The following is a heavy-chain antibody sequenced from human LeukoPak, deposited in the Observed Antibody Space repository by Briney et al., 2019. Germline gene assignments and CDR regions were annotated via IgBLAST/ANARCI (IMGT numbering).Heavy chain of an antibody. Sequence: ASVKVSCKASGYTFTGYYMHWVRQAPGQGLEWMGWINPNSGGTNYAQKFQGRVTMTRDTSISTAYMELSRLRSDDTPVYYCARDLSVAGTLSFDPWGQGNLVTVSS. CDR3: ARDLSVAGTLSFDP. D-gene: IGHD6-19*01. CDR2: INPNSGGT. V-gene: IGHV1-2*02. J-gene: IGHJ5*02. CDR1: GYTFTGYY.